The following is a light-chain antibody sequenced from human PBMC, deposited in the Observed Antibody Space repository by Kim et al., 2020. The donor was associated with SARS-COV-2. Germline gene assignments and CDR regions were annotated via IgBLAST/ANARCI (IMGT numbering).Light chain of an antibody. CDR1: QSFGNS. CDR3: QQYNNWPLPCT. Sequence: PGERATLSCRASQSFGNSLAWYQQNPGQAPRLHLYGTSIRATGIPARVSGSGSGTEFTLTISSLQSEDFAVYYCQQYNNWPLPCTFGQGTKLEIK. CDR2: GTS. V-gene: IGKV3-15*01. J-gene: IGKJ2*02.